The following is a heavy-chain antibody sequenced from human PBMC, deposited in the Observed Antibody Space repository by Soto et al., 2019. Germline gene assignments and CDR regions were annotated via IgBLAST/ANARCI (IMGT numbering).Heavy chain of an antibody. CDR3: ARNFRVYYGMDV. Sequence: SETLSLTCTVSGGSISSSSYYWGWIRQPPGKGLEWIGSIYYSGSTNYNPSLKSRVTISVDTSKNQFSLKLSSVTAADTAVYYCARNFRVYYGMDVWGQGTTVTVSS. CDR1: GGSISSSSYY. J-gene: IGHJ6*02. V-gene: IGHV4-39*07. D-gene: IGHD6-6*01. CDR2: IYYSGST.